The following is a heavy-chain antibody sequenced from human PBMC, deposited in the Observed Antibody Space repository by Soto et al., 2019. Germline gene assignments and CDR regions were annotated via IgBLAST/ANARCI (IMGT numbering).Heavy chain of an antibody. CDR2: IYYSGST. CDR3: ARKVPIVVVITAYFDY. V-gene: IGHV4-39*01. CDR1: GGSISSGSYY. Sequence: SETLSLTCTVSGGSISSGSYYWGWIRQPPGKGLEWIGSIYYSGSTYYNPSLKSRVTISVDTSKNQFSLKLSSVTAADTAVYYCARKVPIVVVITAYFDYWGQGTLVTVSS. J-gene: IGHJ4*02. D-gene: IGHD3-22*01.